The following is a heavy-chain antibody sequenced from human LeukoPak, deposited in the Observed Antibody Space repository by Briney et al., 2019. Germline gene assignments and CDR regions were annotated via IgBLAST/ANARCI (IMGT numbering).Heavy chain of an antibody. Sequence: GRSLRLSCAASGFTFSSYGMHWVRQAPGKGLEWVAVISYDGSNKYYADSVKGRFTISRDNSKNTLYLQMNSLRAEDTAVYYCARDRVLWFGELFGGMDVWGQGTTVTVSS. D-gene: IGHD3-10*01. CDR3: ARDRVLWFGELFGGMDV. V-gene: IGHV3-30*03. CDR1: GFTFSSYG. J-gene: IGHJ6*02. CDR2: ISYDGSNK.